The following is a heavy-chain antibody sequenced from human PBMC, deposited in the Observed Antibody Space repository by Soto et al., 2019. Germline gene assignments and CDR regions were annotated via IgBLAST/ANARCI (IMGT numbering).Heavy chain of an antibody. Sequence: WGSLRLSCAASRFTFSHYGMHWVRQAPGKGLEWVAAISYDGYNKYYGDSVKGRFTISRDNSKNTLYLQMRSLGTADTAMYYCAKQQGDSSSFDFWGQGTLVTVSS. CDR1: RFTFSHYG. V-gene: IGHV3-30*18. CDR3: AKQQGDSSSFDF. CDR2: ISYDGYNK. J-gene: IGHJ4*02. D-gene: IGHD6-13*01.